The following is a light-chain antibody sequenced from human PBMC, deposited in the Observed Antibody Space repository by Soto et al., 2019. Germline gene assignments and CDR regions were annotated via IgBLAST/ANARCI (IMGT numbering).Light chain of an antibody. CDR1: QSVTTT. V-gene: IGKV3-15*01. CDR2: GAS. CDR3: QQYKDWPLT. J-gene: IGKJ4*01. Sequence: EIVMTQSPATLSVSPGERATLSCRASQSVTTTLAWYQQKPGQAPRLLVYGASTRATGIPARFSGSGSGTEFILTISSLQSEDFAVYYFQQYKDWPLTFGGGTKVEIK.